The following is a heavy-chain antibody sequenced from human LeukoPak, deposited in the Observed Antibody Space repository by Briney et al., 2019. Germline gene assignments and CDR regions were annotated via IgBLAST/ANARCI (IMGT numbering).Heavy chain of an antibody. Sequence: GGSLRLSCAASGFTFSSYGMHWVRQAPGKGLEWVAVISYDGSNKYYADSVKGRFTISRDNSKNTLYLQMNSLRAEDTAVYYCAKDGRSPGIAAQWGQGTLVTVSS. CDR2: ISYDGSNK. J-gene: IGHJ4*02. CDR3: AKDGRSPGIAAQ. D-gene: IGHD6-13*01. V-gene: IGHV3-30*18. CDR1: GFTFSSYG.